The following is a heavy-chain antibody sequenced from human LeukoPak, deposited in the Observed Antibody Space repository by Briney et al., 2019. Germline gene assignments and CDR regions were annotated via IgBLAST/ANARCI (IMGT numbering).Heavy chain of an antibody. Sequence: SETLSLTCTVSGGSISSYYWSWIRQPPGKGLEWIGYIYYSGSTNYNPSLKSRVTISVDTSKNQFSLKLSSVTAADTAVYYCARDYYDSSGWDDYYYYYMDVWGKGTTVTISS. CDR2: IYYSGST. CDR1: GGSISSYY. V-gene: IGHV4-59*01. J-gene: IGHJ6*03. CDR3: ARDYYDSSGWDDYYYYYMDV. D-gene: IGHD3-22*01.